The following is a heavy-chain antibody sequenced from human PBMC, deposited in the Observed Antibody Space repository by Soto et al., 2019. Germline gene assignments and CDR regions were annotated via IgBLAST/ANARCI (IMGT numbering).Heavy chain of an antibody. Sequence: GGSLRLSCAASGFTFSSFAMHWVRQAPGKGLEWVALIAYDGNNKYFADSVKGRFTISRDNSKDTVYLQMDSLRPEDTAVYYCAKGTPVNGDYALDYWGQGSLVTVSS. CDR3: AKGTPVNGDYALDY. J-gene: IGHJ4*02. D-gene: IGHD4-17*01. CDR1: GFTFSSFA. CDR2: IAYDGNNK. V-gene: IGHV3-30*18.